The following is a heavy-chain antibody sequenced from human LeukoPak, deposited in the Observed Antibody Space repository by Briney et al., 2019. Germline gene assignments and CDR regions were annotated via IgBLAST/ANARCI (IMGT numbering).Heavy chain of an antibody. CDR1: GFTFSSYA. CDR3: ARSSTRFLEWSLFDY. CDR2: ISYDGSNK. Sequence: PGGSLRPSCAASGFTFSSYAMHWVRQAPGKGLEWVAVISYDGSNKYYADSVKGRFTISRDNSKNTLYLQMNSLRAEDTAVYYCARSSTRFLEWSLFDYWGQGTLVTVSS. D-gene: IGHD3-3*01. V-gene: IGHV3-30-3*01. J-gene: IGHJ4*02.